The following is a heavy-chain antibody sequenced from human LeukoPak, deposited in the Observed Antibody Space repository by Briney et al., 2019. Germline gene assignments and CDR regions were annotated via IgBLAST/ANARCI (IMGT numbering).Heavy chain of an antibody. V-gene: IGHV4-34*01. Sequence: PSETLSLTCAVYGGSFSGYYWSWIRQPPGKGLEWIGDINHSGSTNYNPSLKSRVTISVDTSKNQFSLKLSSVTAADTAVYYCARGRNYDYVWGSYRPLYYFDYWGQGTLVTVSS. CDR3: ARGRNYDYVWGSYRPLYYFDY. J-gene: IGHJ4*02. CDR2: INHSGST. D-gene: IGHD3-16*02. CDR1: GGSFSGYY.